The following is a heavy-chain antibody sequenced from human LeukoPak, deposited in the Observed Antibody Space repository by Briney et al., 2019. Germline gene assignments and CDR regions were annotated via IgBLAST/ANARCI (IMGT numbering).Heavy chain of an antibody. D-gene: IGHD7-27*01. J-gene: IGHJ3*02. CDR2: IYYSGSA. V-gene: IGHV4-39*01. CDR1: GGSISGSSYY. Sequence: SETLSLTCTVSGGSISGSSYYWGWVRQPPGKGLEWLGSIYYSGSANYNPSLKSRVTISVDTSKNQFSLKLSSVTAADTAVYYCARHITGDDSTAFDIWGQGTMVTVSS. CDR3: ARHITGDDSTAFDI.